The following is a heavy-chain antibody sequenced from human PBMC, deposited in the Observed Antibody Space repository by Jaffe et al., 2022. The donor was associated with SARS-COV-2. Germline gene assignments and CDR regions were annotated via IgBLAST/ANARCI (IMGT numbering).Heavy chain of an antibody. CDR3: ARVDTAHDAFDI. V-gene: IGHV3-30-3*01. D-gene: IGHD5-18*01. J-gene: IGHJ3*02. CDR1: GFTFSSYA. CDR2: ISYDGSNK. Sequence: QVQLVESGGGVVQPGRSLRLSCAASGFTFSSYAMHWVRQAPGKGLEWVAVISYDGSNKYYADSVKGRFTISRDNSKNTLYLQMNSLRAEDTAVYYCARVDTAHDAFDIWGQGTMVTVSS.